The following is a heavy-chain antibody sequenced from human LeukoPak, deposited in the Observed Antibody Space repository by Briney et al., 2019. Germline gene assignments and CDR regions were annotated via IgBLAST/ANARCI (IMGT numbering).Heavy chain of an antibody. D-gene: IGHD3-22*01. Sequence: ASVKVSCKVSGYTPTELSMHWVRQAPGKGLEWMGGFDPEDGETIYAQKFQGRVTMTEDTSTDTAYMELSSLRSEDTAVYYCATALNYYDSSGYSPPAFDYWGQGTLVTVSS. J-gene: IGHJ4*02. CDR1: GYTPTELS. CDR2: FDPEDGET. CDR3: ATALNYYDSSGYSPPAFDY. V-gene: IGHV1-24*01.